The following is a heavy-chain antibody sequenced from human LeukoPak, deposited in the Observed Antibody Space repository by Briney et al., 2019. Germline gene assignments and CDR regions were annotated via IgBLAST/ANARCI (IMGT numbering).Heavy chain of an antibody. CDR2: IKSKTDGGTI. Sequence: GGSLRLSSAASGFTFSNAWMNWVRQAPGKGLEWVGRIKSKTDGGTIDYAAPVKGRFTMSRDDSKNTLYLQMNSLKTEDTAVYYCSTKKEGAAAFDYWGQGTLVTVSS. J-gene: IGHJ4*02. CDR1: GFTFSNAW. D-gene: IGHD1-26*01. CDR3: STKKEGAAAFDY. V-gene: IGHV3-15*07.